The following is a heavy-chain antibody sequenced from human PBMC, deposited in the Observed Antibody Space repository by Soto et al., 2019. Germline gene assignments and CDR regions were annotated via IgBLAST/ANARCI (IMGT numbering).Heavy chain of an antibody. CDR2: ISSSSSYI. D-gene: IGHD3-3*01. CDR1: GFTFSSYS. Sequence: PGGSLRLSCAASGFTFSSYSMNWVRQAPGKVLEWVSSISSSSSYIYYADSVKGRFTISRDNAKNSLYLQMNSLRAEDTAAYYCASGYYNFWSGSNWFGRWGQGTLVTVSS. J-gene: IGHJ5*02. CDR3: ASGYYNFWSGSNWFGR. V-gene: IGHV3-21*01.